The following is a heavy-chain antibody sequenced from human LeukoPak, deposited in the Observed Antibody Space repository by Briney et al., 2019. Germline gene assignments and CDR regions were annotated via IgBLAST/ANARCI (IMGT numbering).Heavy chain of an antibody. CDR1: GGSVSSYY. Sequence: SETLSLTCAVSGGSVSSYYWSWIRQHPGKGLEWIGYIYYSGSTYYNPSLKSRVTISVDTSKNQFSLKLSSVTAADTAVYYCARPSSGYYYAFDIWGQGTMVTVSS. CDR3: ARPSSGYYYAFDI. J-gene: IGHJ3*02. D-gene: IGHD3-22*01. V-gene: IGHV4-59*06. CDR2: IYYSGST.